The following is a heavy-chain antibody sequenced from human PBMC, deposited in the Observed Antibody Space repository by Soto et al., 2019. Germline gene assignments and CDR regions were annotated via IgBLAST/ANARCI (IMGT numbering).Heavy chain of an antibody. CDR2: INGDGSAT. J-gene: IGHJ5*02. Sequence: PGGSLRLSCTASGFAFSHYWMHWVRQAPGKGLMWVSRINGDGSATTYAGSVKGRFTISRDNAKNTLYLQMNSLRAEDTAVYYCVRSDWFDPWSQGTLVTVSS. CDR1: GFAFSHYW. CDR3: VRSDWFDP. V-gene: IGHV3-74*01.